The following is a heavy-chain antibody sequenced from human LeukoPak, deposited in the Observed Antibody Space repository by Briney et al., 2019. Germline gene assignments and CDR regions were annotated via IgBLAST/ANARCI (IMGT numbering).Heavy chain of an antibody. V-gene: IGHV3-21*01. Sequence: PGGSLRLSCAASGFTFSSYSMSWVRQAPGKGLEWVSSISSSSSYIYYADSVKGRFTISRDNAKNSLYLQMNSLRAEDTAVYYCARGKSIAAALGYYYYYYMDVWGKGTTVTISS. D-gene: IGHD6-13*01. CDR2: ISSSSSYI. CDR3: ARGKSIAAALGYYYYYYMDV. CDR1: GFTFSSYS. J-gene: IGHJ6*03.